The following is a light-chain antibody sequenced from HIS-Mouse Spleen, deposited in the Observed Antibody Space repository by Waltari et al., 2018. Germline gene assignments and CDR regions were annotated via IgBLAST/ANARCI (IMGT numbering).Light chain of an antibody. CDR1: QSVLYSSNNKNY. V-gene: IGKV4-1*01. CDR2: WAS. CDR3: QQYYSTPYT. Sequence: DIVMTRSPDSLAVSLGKRATINCKSSQSVLYSSNNKNYLAWYQQKPGQPPKLLIYWASTRESGVPDRFSGSGSGTDFTLTISSLQAEDVAVYYCQQYYSTPYTFGQGTKLEIK. J-gene: IGKJ2*01.